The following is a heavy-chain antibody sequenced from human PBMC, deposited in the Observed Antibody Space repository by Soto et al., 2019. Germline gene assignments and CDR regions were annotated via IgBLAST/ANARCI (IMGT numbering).Heavy chain of an antibody. CDR2: IISIFGTA. Sequence: QVQLVQSGAEVKKPGSSVKVSCKASGGTFSSYAISWVRQAPGQGLEWMGGIISIFGTANYAQKFQGRVTITADESTSTAYRALSSLRSEDTAVYYWARHVPAAGYYYGMDVWGQGTTVTVSS. D-gene: IGHD2-2*01. V-gene: IGHV1-69*12. CDR1: GGTFSSYA. CDR3: ARHVPAAGYYYGMDV. J-gene: IGHJ6*02.